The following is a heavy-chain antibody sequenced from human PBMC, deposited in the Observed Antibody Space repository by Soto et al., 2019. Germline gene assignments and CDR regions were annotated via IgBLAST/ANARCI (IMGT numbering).Heavy chain of an antibody. CDR1: GYKFSSYA. V-gene: IGHV1-3*01. J-gene: IGHJ6*02. CDR2: INVGNGNT. Sequence: ASVKVSCKASGYKFSSYAIHWVRQAPGQRLEWMGWINVGNGNTKYSQKFQGRVTITRDTSASTAYMELSSLRSEDTAVYYCARDPSYYGMDVWGQGTTVTVSS. CDR3: ARDPSYYGMDV.